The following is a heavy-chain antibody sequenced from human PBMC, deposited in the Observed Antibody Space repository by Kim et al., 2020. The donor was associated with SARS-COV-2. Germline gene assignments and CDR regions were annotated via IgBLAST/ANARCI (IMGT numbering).Heavy chain of an antibody. CDR3: ARSPPETPGYSSGWYASLLDY. J-gene: IGHJ4*02. V-gene: IGHV4-59*01. Sequence: SETLSLTCTVSGGSISSYYWSWIRQPPGKGLEWIGYIYYSGSTNYNPSLKSRVTISVDTSKNQFSLKLSSVTAADTAVYYCARSPPETPGYSSGWYASLLDYWGQGTLVTVSS. D-gene: IGHD6-19*01. CDR1: GGSISSYY. CDR2: IYYSGST.